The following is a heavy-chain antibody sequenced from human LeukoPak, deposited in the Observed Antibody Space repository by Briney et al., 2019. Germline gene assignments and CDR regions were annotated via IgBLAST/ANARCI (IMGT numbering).Heavy chain of an antibody. V-gene: IGHV3-74*01. CDR3: ARDRDGYNY. Sequence: PGGSLGLSCAASGFTFSNSLMHWVRQVPGKRLVWVARIDTDGSTTHYADSVKGRFTISRDNAKNTLYLQMNSLRAEDTAVYYCARDRDGYNYWGQGTLVTVSS. J-gene: IGHJ4*02. CDR2: IDTDGSTT. D-gene: IGHD5-24*01. CDR1: GFTFSNSL.